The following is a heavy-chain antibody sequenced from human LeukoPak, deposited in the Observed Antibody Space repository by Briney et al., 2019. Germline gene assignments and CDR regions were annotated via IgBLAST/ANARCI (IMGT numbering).Heavy chain of an antibody. CDR2: MNPNSGDT. CDR3: ARKVGITVADSFDP. CDR1: VDTFTIYD. Sequence: GASVKVSCKASVDTFTIYDINWVRQATGQGGEWMGWMNPNSGDTGYAQKLQGRVSMTTDTPTSTAYMGLRGLRSDDTAMYYCARKVGITVADSFDPWGQGTLVTVSS. D-gene: IGHD6-19*01. J-gene: IGHJ5*02. V-gene: IGHV1-8*02.